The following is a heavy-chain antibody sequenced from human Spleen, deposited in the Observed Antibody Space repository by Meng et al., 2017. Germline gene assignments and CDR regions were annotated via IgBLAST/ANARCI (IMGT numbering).Heavy chain of an antibody. V-gene: IGHV1-46*01. CDR2: INPSDGTT. Sequence: QVQLVQSGAEVKTPRGSVKVSCKTFGYTFTSYRIHWVRQAPGQGLEWMGIINPSDGTTGYAQKFQGRVTMTRDTSTSTVYMELYSLRSEDTAVYYCARDSASNMATGSFDYWGQGTLVTVSS. CDR1: GYTFTSYR. D-gene: IGHD3-10*01. J-gene: IGHJ4*02. CDR3: ARDSASNMATGSFDY.